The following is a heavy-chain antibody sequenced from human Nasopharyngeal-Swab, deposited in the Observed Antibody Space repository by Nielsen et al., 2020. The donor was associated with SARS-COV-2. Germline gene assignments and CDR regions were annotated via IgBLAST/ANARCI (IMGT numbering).Heavy chain of an antibody. V-gene: IGHV4-61*01. Sequence: GSLRLSCTVSGGSISSGSIRSYYWSWIRQPPGKGLEWIGYFSYTGITNYNASLKSRVTISLDTSKNQFSLKLSSVTAADTGVYYCAREVVGGLVDSWGQGILVTVSS. J-gene: IGHJ4*02. D-gene: IGHD1-26*01. CDR1: GGSISSGSIRSYY. CDR2: FSYTGIT. CDR3: AREVVGGLVDS.